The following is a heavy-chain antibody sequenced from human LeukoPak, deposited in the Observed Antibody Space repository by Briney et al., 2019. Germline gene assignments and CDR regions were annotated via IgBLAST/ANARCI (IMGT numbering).Heavy chain of an antibody. D-gene: IGHD5-12*01. CDR1: GFTFSRFW. V-gene: IGHV3-7*05. CDR3: ARDSGYSAFDY. Sequence: QPGGSLRLSCAASGFTFSRFWMSWVRQAPGKGLEWVANIKQDGSEKYDVDSVKGRFTISRDNAKTSLHLQMNSLRVDDTAVYYCARDSGYSAFDYWGQGTLVTVSS. J-gene: IGHJ4*02. CDR2: IKQDGSEK.